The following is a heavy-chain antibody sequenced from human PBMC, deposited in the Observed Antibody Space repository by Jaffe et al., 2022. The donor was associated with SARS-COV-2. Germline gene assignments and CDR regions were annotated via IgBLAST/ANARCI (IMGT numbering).Heavy chain of an antibody. V-gene: IGHV4-59*01. J-gene: IGHJ3*02. CDR1: GGSISSYY. CDR2: IYYSGST. CDR3: ASCGGDCYDAFDI. D-gene: IGHD2-21*02. Sequence: QVQLQESGPGLVKPSETLSLTCTVSGGSISSYYWSWIRQPPGKGLEWIGYIYYSGSTNYNPSLKSRVTISVDTSKNQFSLKLSSVTAADTAVYYCASCGGDCYDAFDIWGQGTMVTVSS.